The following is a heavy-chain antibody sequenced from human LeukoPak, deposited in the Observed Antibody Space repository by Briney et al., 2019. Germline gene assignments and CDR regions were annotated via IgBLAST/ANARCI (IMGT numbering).Heavy chain of an antibody. CDR3: ARVRRRGYSYGSFDP. Sequence: EPGRSLRLSCAASGFTFDDYAMHWVRQAPGKGLEWVSGISWNSGSIGYADSVKGRFTISRDNAKNSLYLQMNSLRAEDTALYYCARVRRRGYSYGSFDPWGQGTLVTVSS. CDR1: GFTFDDYA. CDR2: ISWNSGSI. V-gene: IGHV3-9*01. D-gene: IGHD5-18*01. J-gene: IGHJ5*02.